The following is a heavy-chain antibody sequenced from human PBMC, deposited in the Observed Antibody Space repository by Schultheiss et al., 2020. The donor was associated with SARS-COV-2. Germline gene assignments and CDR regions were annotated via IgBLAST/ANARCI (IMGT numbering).Heavy chain of an antibody. CDR1: GFTFSSYA. CDR3: TTDWTVTDAFDI. D-gene: IGHD4-17*01. Sequence: GGSLRLSCAASGFTFSSYAMSWVRQAPGKGLEWVSAISGSGGSTYYAAPVKGRFTISRDDSKNTLYLQMNSLKTEDTAVYYCTTDWTVTDAFDIWGQGTMVTVSS. J-gene: IGHJ3*02. V-gene: IGHV3-23*01. CDR2: ISGSGGST.